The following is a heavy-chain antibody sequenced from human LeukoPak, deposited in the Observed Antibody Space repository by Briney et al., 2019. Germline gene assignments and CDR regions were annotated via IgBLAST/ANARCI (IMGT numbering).Heavy chain of an antibody. CDR3: AKDHRVGQLLLLP. J-gene: IGHJ5*02. CDR2: ISGGGGST. CDR1: GFTFSSYA. V-gene: IGHV3-23*01. Sequence: GGSLRLSCAASGFTFSSYAMSWVRQAPGVRLEWVSTISGGGGSTYYADSVKGRFTISRDNSKNTLYLQMNNLRAEDTAVYYCAKDHRVGQLLLLPWGQGTLVTVSS. D-gene: IGHD2-15*01.